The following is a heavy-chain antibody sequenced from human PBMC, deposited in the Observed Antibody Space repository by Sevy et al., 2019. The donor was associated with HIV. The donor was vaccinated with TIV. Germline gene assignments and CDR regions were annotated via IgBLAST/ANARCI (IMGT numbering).Heavy chain of an antibody. J-gene: IGHJ2*01. CDR3: ARGGERVIPSPVLGLGPWTKYWYFDL. CDR1: VGSFSNYY. D-gene: IGHD3-16*01. V-gene: IGHV4-34*01. CDR2: INHSGST. Sequence: QSQTLSLTCAVYVGSFSNYYWTWIRQPPGKGLEWIGEINHSGSTNYNPSLKSRVTTSVDTSKNQFSLKLSSVTAADTAIYYCARGGERVIPSPVLGLGPWTKYWYFDLWGRGTLVTVSS.